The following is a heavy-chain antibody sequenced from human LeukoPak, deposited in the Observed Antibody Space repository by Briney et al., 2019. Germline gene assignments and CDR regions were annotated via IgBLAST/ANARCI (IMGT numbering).Heavy chain of an antibody. D-gene: IGHD3-10*01. Sequence: GGSLRLSCAASGFTVRNNYMSWVRQAPGKGLEWVSVIYSGGSTYYADSVKGRFTISRDNSKNTLYLQMNSLRAEDTAVYFCATGERVVRGDGVDYWGQGALVTVSS. J-gene: IGHJ4*02. CDR3: ATGERVVRGDGVDY. V-gene: IGHV3-66*01. CDR1: GFTVRNNY. CDR2: IYSGGST.